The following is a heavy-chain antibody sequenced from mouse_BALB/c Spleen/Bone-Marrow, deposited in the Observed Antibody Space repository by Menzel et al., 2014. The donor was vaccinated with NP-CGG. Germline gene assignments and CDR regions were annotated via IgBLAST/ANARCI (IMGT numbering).Heavy chain of an antibody. Sequence: VQLQQSGPDLVKPSQSLSLTCTVTGYSITSGYSWHWIRQFPGNKLEWMGYIHYSGSTNYNPSLKSRVSITRDTSKNQFFLQLNSVTTEDTASCYCARSRRQLGLPFDYWGQGTTLTVSS. CDR2: IHYSGST. D-gene: IGHD3-2*01. CDR1: GYSITSGYS. J-gene: IGHJ2*01. CDR3: ARSRRQLGLPFDY. V-gene: IGHV3-1*02.